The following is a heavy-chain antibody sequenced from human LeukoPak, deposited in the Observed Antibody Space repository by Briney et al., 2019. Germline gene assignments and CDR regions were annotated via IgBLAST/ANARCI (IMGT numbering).Heavy chain of an antibody. V-gene: IGHV3-48*03. D-gene: IGHD3-10*02. CDR1: GFTLSSYE. CDR2: ISSSGSTI. Sequence: PGGSLRLSCAASGFTLSSYEMNWVRQAPGGGLEWVSYISSSGSTIYYAHSVKGRFTISRDNAKNSLYLQMNSLRAEDTAVYYCAELGITMIGGVWGKGTTVTISS. CDR3: AELGITMIGGV. J-gene: IGHJ6*04.